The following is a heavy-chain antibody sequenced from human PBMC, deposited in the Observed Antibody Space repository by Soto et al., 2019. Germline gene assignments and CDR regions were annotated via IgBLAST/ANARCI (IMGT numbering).Heavy chain of an antibody. CDR3: ARDYYGAGSQYYYYGMEV. J-gene: IGHJ6*02. CDR2: IYHSGGA. V-gene: IGHV4-31*03. Sequence: SETPSLTCTVSGDSITSGGYYWSWLRQPPGKGLEWIGYIYHSGGASYNPSLRGRAVISIDTSKNQFSLRLNAVTAADTATYYCARDYYGAGSQYYYYGMEVWGQGTTVTVSS. D-gene: IGHD3-10*01. CDR1: GDSITSGGYY.